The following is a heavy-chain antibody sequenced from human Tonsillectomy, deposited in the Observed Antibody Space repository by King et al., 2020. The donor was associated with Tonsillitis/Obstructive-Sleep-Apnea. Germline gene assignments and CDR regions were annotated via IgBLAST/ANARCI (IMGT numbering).Heavy chain of an antibody. Sequence: QLVQSGTEVKKPGASVKVSCKASGYTFTGYYIHWVRQAPGEGLEWMGWIDPNSGGTNHAQKLQGRGTITRDTTISTAYMELRGLTSDDAAVYYCARDIRGESAGTGLLSWFDPWGQGTLVTVSS. V-gene: IGHV1-2*02. CDR2: IDPNSGGT. CDR1: GYTFTGYY. D-gene: IGHD3/OR15-3a*01. J-gene: IGHJ5*02. CDR3: ARDIRGESAGTGLLSWFDP.